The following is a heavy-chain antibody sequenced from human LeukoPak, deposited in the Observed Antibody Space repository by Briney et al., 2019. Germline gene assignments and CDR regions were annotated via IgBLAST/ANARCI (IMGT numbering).Heavy chain of an antibody. CDR3: ARGYALYSGRYIDFDY. D-gene: IGHD1-26*01. CDR1: GYTFTGHY. Sequence: ASVKVSCKASGYTFTGHYMHWVRQAPGQGLEWMGWINPNNGGTNYAQKFQGRVTMTRDTSISTAYMELSRLRSDDTAVYYCARGYALYSGRYIDFDYWGQGTLVTVS. J-gene: IGHJ4*02. V-gene: IGHV1-2*02. CDR2: INPNNGGT.